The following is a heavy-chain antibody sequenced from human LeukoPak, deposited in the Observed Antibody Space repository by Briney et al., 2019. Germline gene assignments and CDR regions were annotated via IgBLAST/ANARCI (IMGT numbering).Heavy chain of an antibody. V-gene: IGHV1-3*01. CDR3: ARGYCSSTSCQYYFDY. D-gene: IGHD2-2*01. J-gene: IGHJ4*02. Sequence: ASVKVSCKPSRYTFSSYAIHWARQAPGHRLEWMGWINAGNANTKYSQKFQGRVTITRDTSASTAYMELSSLRSEDTAVYYCARGYCSSTSCQYYFDYWGQGTLVTVSS. CDR2: INAGNANT. CDR1: RYTFSSYA.